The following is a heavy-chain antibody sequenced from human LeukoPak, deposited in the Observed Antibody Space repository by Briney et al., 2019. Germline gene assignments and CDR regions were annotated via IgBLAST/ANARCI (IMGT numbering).Heavy chain of an antibody. J-gene: IGHJ2*01. V-gene: IGHV4-61*02. Sequence: SQTLSLTCTVSGGSISSGSYYWTWIRQPAGKGLEWIGRIYISGSTNYNPSLKSRVTISVDPSKNHFSLKLSSVTAADTAVYYCASSESGEDLYFDLWGRGTLVTVSS. CDR3: ASSESGEDLYFDL. CDR2: IYISGST. D-gene: IGHD3-10*01. CDR1: GGSISSGSYY.